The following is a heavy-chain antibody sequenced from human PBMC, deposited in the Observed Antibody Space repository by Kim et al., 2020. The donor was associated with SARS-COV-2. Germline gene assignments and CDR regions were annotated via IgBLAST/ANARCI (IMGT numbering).Heavy chain of an antibody. V-gene: IGHV3-72*01. CDR1: GFTFSDNY. D-gene: IGHD5-12*01. CDR3: ARASSGDDFY. J-gene: IGHJ4*02. Sequence: GGSLRLSCAASGFTFSDNYMDWVRQAPGKGLEWVGRTRNKPNSYTTEYAAPVKGRSTTSRDASKNSWYLPINSPKTEATAVYYYARASSGDDFYGGQGT. CDR2: TRNKPNSYTT.